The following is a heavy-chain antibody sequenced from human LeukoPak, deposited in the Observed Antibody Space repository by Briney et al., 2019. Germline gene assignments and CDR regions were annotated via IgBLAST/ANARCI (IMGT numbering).Heavy chain of an antibody. V-gene: IGHV4-4*07. CDR1: GGSISGYY. D-gene: IGHD1-7*01. Sequence: SETLSLTCSVSGGSISGYYWSWIRQPAGKGLEWIGRVYTSGSTHYNPSLKTRLTMSVDTSKNQFSLKLSSVTAADTAVYYCARLITGTTTAFDIWGQGTMVTVSS. J-gene: IGHJ3*02. CDR3: ARLITGTTTAFDI. CDR2: VYTSGST.